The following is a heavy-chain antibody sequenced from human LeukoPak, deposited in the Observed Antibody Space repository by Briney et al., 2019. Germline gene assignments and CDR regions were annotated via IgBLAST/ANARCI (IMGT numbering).Heavy chain of an antibody. CDR3: AKSREEIRGLDAFDV. CDR2: IYYSGST. CDR1: GGSISSDDYC. V-gene: IGHV4-31*03. D-gene: IGHD5-24*01. Sequence: SQTLSLTCSVSGGSISSDDYCWNWIRQHPGKGLEWIGYIYYSGSTYYNPSLKSRVALSVDTSKNQFSLKLSSLTAADTAVYYCAKSREEIRGLDAFDVWGQGTMVTVPS. J-gene: IGHJ3*01.